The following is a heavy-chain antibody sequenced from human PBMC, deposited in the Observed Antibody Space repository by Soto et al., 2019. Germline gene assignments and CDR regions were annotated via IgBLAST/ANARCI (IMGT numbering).Heavy chain of an antibody. J-gene: IGHJ5*02. CDR3: ARDGMEWSPRRGNWFDP. CDR1: GFTFSSYA. Sequence: GGSLRLSCAASGFTFSSYAMHWVRQAPGKGLEWVAVISYDGSNKYYADSVKGRFTISRDNSKNTLYLQMNSLRAEDTAVYYCARDGMEWSPRRGNWFDPWGQGTLVTVSS. V-gene: IGHV3-30-3*01. CDR2: ISYDGSNK. D-gene: IGHD3-3*01.